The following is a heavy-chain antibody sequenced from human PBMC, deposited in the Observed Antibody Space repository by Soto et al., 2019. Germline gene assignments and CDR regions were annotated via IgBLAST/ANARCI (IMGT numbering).Heavy chain of an antibody. CDR1: GGSISSYY. CDR2: IYYSGST. J-gene: IGHJ6*03. CDR3: ARGVRLLAGYYYMDV. V-gene: IGHV4-59*01. D-gene: IGHD3-10*01. Sequence: SETLSLTCTVSGGSISSYYWSWIRQPPGKGLEWIGYIYYSGSTNYNPSLKSRVTISVDTSKNQFSLKLSSVTAADTAVYYCARGVRLLAGYYYMDVWGKGTTVTVSS.